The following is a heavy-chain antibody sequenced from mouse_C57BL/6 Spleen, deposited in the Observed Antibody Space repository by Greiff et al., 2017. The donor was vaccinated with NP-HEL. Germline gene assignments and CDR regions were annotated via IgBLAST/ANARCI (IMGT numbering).Heavy chain of an antibody. CDR2: IYPGGGDT. CDR1: GYAFSSSW. V-gene: IGHV1-82*01. D-gene: IGHD1-1*01. CDR3: ARGDYGSRNWYFDV. Sequence: VKLMESGPELVKPGASVKISCKASGYAFSSSWMNWVKQRPGKGLEWIGRIYPGGGDTNYNGKFKGKATLTADKSSSTAYMQLSSLTSEDSAVYFCARGDYGSRNWYFDVWGTGTTVTVSS. J-gene: IGHJ1*03.